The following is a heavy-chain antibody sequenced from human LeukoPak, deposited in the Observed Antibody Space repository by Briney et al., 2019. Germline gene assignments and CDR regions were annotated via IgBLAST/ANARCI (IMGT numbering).Heavy chain of an antibody. CDR3: ARSSSSWYNAFDI. CDR1: GYTFTGYY. D-gene: IGHD6-13*01. V-gene: IGHV1-2*02. J-gene: IGHJ3*02. Sequence: ASVKVSCKASGYTFTGYYIHWVRQAPGQGLEWMGWIHPNSGGTYFSQKFQGRVTMTRDTSISTAYLGMRYADTAVYYCARSSSSWYNAFDIWGQGTMVTVSS. CDR2: IHPNSGGT.